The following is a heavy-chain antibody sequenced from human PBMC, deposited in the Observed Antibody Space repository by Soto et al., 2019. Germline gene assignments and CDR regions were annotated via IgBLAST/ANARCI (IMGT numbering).Heavy chain of an antibody. CDR1: GFTFSNAW. CDR3: TTDRSYYDSLTGYYIPHPPQCDY. Sequence: GGSLRLSCAASGFTFSNAWMSWVRQAPGKGLKWDGRIKSKTDGGITDYAAPVKGRFTISRDDSKNTLYLQMNSLKTEDTAVYDCTTDRSYYDSLTGYYIPHPPQCDYWGQGTLVTVS. V-gene: IGHV3-15*01. J-gene: IGHJ4*02. D-gene: IGHD3-9*01. CDR2: IKSKTDGGIT.